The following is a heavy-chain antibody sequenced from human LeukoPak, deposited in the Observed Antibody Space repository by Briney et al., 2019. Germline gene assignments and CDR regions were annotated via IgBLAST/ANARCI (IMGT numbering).Heavy chain of an antibody. CDR1: GGTFSSYA. CDR2: IISIFDTA. CDR3: ARARGIVGVRFDY. V-gene: IGHV1-69*13. J-gene: IGHJ4*02. Sequence: SVTVSCKATGGTFSSYAISWVRQAPGQGLEWMGGIISIFDTANYAQKFQGRVTITADESTSTAYIELSSLRSEDTAVYYCARARGIVGVRFDYWGQGTLVTVSS. D-gene: IGHD1-26*01.